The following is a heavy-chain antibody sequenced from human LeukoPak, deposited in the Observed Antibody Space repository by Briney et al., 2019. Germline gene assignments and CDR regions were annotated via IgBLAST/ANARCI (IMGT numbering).Heavy chain of an antibody. J-gene: IGHJ6*02. CDR3: ASVAYSSRWYHSYYYCGMDV. CDR2: IYNSGRT. CDR1: GGPISSQF. D-gene: IGHD6-13*01. V-gene: IGHV4-4*07. Sequence: PSETLPLTCTVSGGPISSQFWSWLRQPAGKGLEWIGRIYNSGRTNYNPSLKSRVTMSVYTYKNPCSLKLSSVTAADTAVYSCASVAYSSRWYHSYYYCGMDVWGQGTTFTVSS.